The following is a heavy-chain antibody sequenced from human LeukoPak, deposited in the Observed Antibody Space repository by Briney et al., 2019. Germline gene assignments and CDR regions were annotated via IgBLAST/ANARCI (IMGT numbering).Heavy chain of an antibody. J-gene: IGHJ4*02. CDR3: AKDAGKGTTPVS. CDR2: ILRDGSTS. CDR1: GFTFMNYA. Sequence: PGGSLRLSCAASGFTFMNYAMHWVRQAPGKGLEWVGIILRDGSTSLYADAVRGRFTISRDNSRNTMYLQMNSLTTDDTAVYCCAKDAGKGTTPVSWGQGTQVTVSS. V-gene: IGHV3-30-3*01. D-gene: IGHD4-11*01.